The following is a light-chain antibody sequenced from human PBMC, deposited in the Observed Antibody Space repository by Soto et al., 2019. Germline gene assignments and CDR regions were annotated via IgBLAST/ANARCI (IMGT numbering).Light chain of an antibody. CDR2: GAS. Sequence: ETVMTQSPATLSVSPGERATLSCRASQSVSSNLAWYQQKPGQAPRLLIYGASTRATGIPARFSGSGSGTEFTLTISSLQSEDFAVYYRQQYNNWPRTFGQGTKLEIK. CDR1: QSVSSN. CDR3: QQYNNWPRT. J-gene: IGKJ2*02. V-gene: IGKV3-15*01.